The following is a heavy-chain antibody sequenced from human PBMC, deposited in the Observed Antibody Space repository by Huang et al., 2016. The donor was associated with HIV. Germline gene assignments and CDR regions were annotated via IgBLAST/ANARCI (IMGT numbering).Heavy chain of an antibody. CDR3: AKPSGDYEFFDF. CDR1: GFMFSTFG. CDR2: ISNDGSRK. V-gene: IGHV3-30*18. D-gene: IGHD4-17*01. Sequence: QVHLEESGGGVVQPGRPLRLSCTASGFMFSTFGIDWVRPAPGKRLEWGAGISNDGSRKYYVDSVKGRFTISRDNSKNIVYLQMNSLRPEDTAVYYCAKPSGDYEFFDFWGQGTVVTVSS. J-gene: IGHJ4*02.